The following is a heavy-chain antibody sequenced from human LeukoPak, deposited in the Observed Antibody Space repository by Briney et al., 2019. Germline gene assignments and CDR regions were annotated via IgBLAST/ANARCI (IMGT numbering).Heavy chain of an antibody. Sequence: GGSLRLSCAASGFTFSSYTMNWVRQAPGKGLEWVSSISSSSYIYYADSVKGRFTISRDNAKNSLYLQMNSLRAEDMAMYYCARATTYDILTGYFDYWGQGTLVTVSS. D-gene: IGHD3-9*01. J-gene: IGHJ4*02. CDR1: GFTFSSYT. V-gene: IGHV3-21*01. CDR3: ARATTYDILTGYFDY. CDR2: ISSSSYI.